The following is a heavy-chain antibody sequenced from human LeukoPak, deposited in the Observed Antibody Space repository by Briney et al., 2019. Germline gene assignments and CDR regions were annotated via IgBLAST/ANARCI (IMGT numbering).Heavy chain of an antibody. D-gene: IGHD3-22*01. Sequence: SETLSLTCGVHGGSFSGYYWSWIRQPPGKGLEWIGDINHRGSTNYKPPLKSRVTISVDTSKNQYSLKLSSVTAADTAVYYCVAYYYDSNGYYFVDYWGQGTLVTVSS. CDR1: GGSFSGYY. CDR2: INHRGST. CDR3: VAYYYDSNGYYFVDY. V-gene: IGHV4-34*01. J-gene: IGHJ4*02.